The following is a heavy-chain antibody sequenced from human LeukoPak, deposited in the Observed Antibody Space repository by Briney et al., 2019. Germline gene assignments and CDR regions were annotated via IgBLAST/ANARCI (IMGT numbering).Heavy chain of an antibody. D-gene: IGHD5-18*01. CDR1: GFTFSSYA. CDR3: AKCMPDTAMVISDWFDP. CDR2: ISGSGGST. V-gene: IGHV3-23*01. J-gene: IGHJ5*02. Sequence: GGSLRLSCAASGFTFSSYAMSWVRQAPGKGLEWVSAISGSGGSTYYADSVKGRFTISRDNSKNTLYLQMNSLRAEDTAVYYCAKCMPDTAMVISDWFDPWGQGTLVTVSS.